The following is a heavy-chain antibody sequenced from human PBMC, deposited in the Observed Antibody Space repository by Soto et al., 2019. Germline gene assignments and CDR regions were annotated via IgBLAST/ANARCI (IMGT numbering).Heavy chain of an antibody. CDR2: ISYDGSNK. CDR1: GFTFSSYA. CDR3: ASTPGIASAGGFDP. J-gene: IGHJ5*02. Sequence: GGSLRLSCAASGFTFSSYAMHWVRQAPGKGLEWVAVISYDGSNKYYADSVKGRFTISRDNSKNTLYLQMNSLRAEDTAVYYCASTPGIASAGGFDPWGQGTLVTVSS. D-gene: IGHD6-13*01. V-gene: IGHV3-30-3*01.